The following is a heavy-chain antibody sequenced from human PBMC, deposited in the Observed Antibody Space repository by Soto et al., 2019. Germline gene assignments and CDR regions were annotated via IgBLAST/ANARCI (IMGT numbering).Heavy chain of an antibody. D-gene: IGHD5-18*01. CDR1: GGSISSGGYY. CDR3: ARTVDTAMAARFDY. V-gene: IGHV4-31*03. J-gene: IGHJ4*02. CDR2: IYYSGST. Sequence: QVQLQESGPGLVKPSQTLSLTCTVSGGSISSGGYYWSWIRQHPGKGLEWIGYIYYSGSTYYNPSLKSRVTISVDTSKNLFSLKLSSVTAADTAVYYCARTVDTAMAARFDYWGQGTLVTVSS.